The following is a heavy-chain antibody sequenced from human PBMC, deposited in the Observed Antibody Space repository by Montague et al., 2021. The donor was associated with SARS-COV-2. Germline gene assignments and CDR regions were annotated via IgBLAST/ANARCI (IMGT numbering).Heavy chain of an antibody. CDR2: IYYSGTT. Sequence: SETLSLTCTVSAGAIRDTDYFWGWIRQPPGKGLEWLGSIYYSGTTYHNPSLKSRVTISVDTSKNQFSLKLSSVTAADTAVYFCARHRVNLGSLNWFAPWGQGTLVTVSS. CDR1: AGAIRDTDYF. CDR3: ARHRVNLGSLNWFAP. V-gene: IGHV4-39*01. D-gene: IGHD3-16*01. J-gene: IGHJ5*02.